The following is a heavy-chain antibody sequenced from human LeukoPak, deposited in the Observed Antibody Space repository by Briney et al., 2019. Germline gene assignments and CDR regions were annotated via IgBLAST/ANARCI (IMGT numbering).Heavy chain of an antibody. D-gene: IGHD6-19*01. CDR1: GGSFSGYY. V-gene: IGHV4-34*01. CDR3: ARFTASSGWYHY. Sequence: SETLSLTCAVYGGSFSGYYWSWIRQPPGKGLEWIGEINHSGSTNYNPSLKSRVTISVDTSKNQFSLKLSSVTAADTAVYYCARFTASSGWYHYWGQGTLVTVSS. J-gene: IGHJ4*02. CDR2: INHSGST.